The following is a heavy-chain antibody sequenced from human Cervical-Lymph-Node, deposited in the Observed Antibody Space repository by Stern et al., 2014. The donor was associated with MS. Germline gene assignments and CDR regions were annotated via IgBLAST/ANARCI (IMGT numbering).Heavy chain of an antibody. Sequence: EVQLVESGGGLVQPGRSLRLSCAASGFTLDDYAMHWVRQAPGKGLEWVSGISWNSGSIGYADSVKGRFTISRDNAKNSLYLQMNSLRAEDTALYYCAKDSSLYYYYGMDVWGQGTTVTVSS. CDR1: GFTLDDYA. CDR2: ISWNSGSI. V-gene: IGHV3-9*01. CDR3: AKDSSLYYYYGMDV. J-gene: IGHJ6*02.